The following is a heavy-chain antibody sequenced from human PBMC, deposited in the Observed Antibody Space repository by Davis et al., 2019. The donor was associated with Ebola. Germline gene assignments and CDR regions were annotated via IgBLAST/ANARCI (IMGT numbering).Heavy chain of an antibody. CDR1: GFTVSSNY. J-gene: IGHJ5*02. CDR3: ARGKGCSSASCYINWFDP. V-gene: IGHV3-21*01. CDR2: ISSGSSYI. Sequence: GESLKISCAASGFTVSSNYMNWVRQAPGKGLEWVSSISSGSSYIYYADSVKGRFTISRDNAKNSLYLQMNSLRAEDTAVYYCARGKGCSSASCYINWFDPWGQGTLVTVSS. D-gene: IGHD2-2*01.